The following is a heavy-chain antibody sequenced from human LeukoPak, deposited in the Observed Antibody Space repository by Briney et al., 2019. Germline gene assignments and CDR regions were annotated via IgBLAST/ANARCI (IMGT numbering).Heavy chain of an antibody. J-gene: IGHJ4*02. V-gene: IGHV4-39*01. CDR3: ARTLRYFDWLPAGETDY. CDR1: GGSISSSNHY. CDR2: MSYSGST. D-gene: IGHD3-9*01. Sequence: KPSETLSLTCTVSGGSISSSNHYWGWIRQPPGKGLEWIGRMSYSGSTFYNPSLKSRVTISVDTSKNQFSLRLSSVTAADTAVYYCARTLRYFDWLPAGETDYWGQGTLVTVSS.